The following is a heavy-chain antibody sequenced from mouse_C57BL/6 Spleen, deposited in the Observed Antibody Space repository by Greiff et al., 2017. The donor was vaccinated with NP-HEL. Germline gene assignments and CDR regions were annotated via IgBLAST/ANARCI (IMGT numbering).Heavy chain of an antibody. Sequence: QVQLQQPGAELVKPGASVKLSCKASGYTFTSYWMHWVKQRPGQGLEWIGMIHPNSGSTNYNEKFKSKATLTVDKSSSTAYMQLSSLTSEDSAVYYCARVVVNWYFDVWGTGTTVTVSS. CDR1: GYTFTSYW. CDR2: IHPNSGST. J-gene: IGHJ1*03. CDR3: ARVVVNWYFDV. V-gene: IGHV1-64*01. D-gene: IGHD1-1*02.